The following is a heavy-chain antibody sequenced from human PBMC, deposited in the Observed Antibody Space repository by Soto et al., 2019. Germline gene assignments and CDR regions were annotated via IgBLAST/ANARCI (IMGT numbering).Heavy chain of an antibody. CDR3: ARGGADNYNYGMDV. J-gene: IGHJ6*02. D-gene: IGHD1-1*01. Sequence: QLSESGGDLLQPGGSLTLSCAASGFILSTYPMTWVRQAPGRGLEWVSSMNGAATSTSYADSVKGRFTTSRDNSQNTLYLQINTLRPEDTAVYFCARGGADNYNYGMDVWGQGTTVIVSS. CDR1: GFILSTYP. CDR2: MNGAATST. V-gene: IGHV3-23*01.